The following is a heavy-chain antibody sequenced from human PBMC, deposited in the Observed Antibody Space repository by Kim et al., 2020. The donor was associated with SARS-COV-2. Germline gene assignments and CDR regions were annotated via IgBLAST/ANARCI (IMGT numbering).Heavy chain of an antibody. CDR1: GGSFSGYY. J-gene: IGHJ4*02. Sequence: SETLSLTCAVYGGSFSGYYWSWIRQPPGKGLEWIGEINHSGSTNYNPSLKSRVTISVDTSKNQFSLKLSSVTAADTAVYYCARIPLYTYYDILTGYYMFDYWGQGTLVTVSS. D-gene: IGHD3-9*01. V-gene: IGHV4-34*01. CDR2: INHSGST. CDR3: ARIPLYTYYDILTGYYMFDY.